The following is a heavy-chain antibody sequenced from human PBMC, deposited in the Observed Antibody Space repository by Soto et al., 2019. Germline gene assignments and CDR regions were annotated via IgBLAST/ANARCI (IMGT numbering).Heavy chain of an antibody. J-gene: IGHJ3*02. CDR1: GFTVSSNY. Sequence: GGSLRLSCAASGFTVSSNYMHWVRQAPGKGLEWVAVIWYDGSNKYYADSVKGRFTISRDNSKNTLYLQMNSLRAEDTAVYYCARDSPDAFDIWGQGTMVTVSS. V-gene: IGHV3-33*08. CDR2: IWYDGSNK. CDR3: ARDSPDAFDI.